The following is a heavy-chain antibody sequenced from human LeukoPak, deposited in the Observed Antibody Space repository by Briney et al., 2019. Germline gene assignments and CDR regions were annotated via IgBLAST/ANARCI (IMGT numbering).Heavy chain of an antibody. D-gene: IGHD5-24*01. CDR3: ARDLPRRMATTQPAGY. Sequence: ASVKVSCKASGYTFTSYGIGWVRQAPGQGLEWMGWISAYNGNTNYAQKLQGRVTMTTDTSTSTAYMELRSLRSDDTAVYYCARDLPRRMATTQPAGYWGQGTLVTVSS. V-gene: IGHV1-18*01. CDR2: ISAYNGNT. J-gene: IGHJ4*02. CDR1: GYTFTSYG.